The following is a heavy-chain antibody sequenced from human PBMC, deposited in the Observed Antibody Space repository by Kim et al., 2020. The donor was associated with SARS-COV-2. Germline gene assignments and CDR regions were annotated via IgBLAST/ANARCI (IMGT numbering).Heavy chain of an antibody. CDR2: IYHEGTT. J-gene: IGHJ6*02. CDR1: GGSINNKNW. Sequence: SETLSLTCTVSGGSINNKNWWSWVRQPPGKGLEWIGEIYHEGTTNYNPSLKSRVTILVDRPKNQCSLKLTSVPAADTAVYCCARTPDYYYGMDVWGQGTTVPVSS. V-gene: IGHV4-4*01. CDR3: ARTPDYYYGMDV.